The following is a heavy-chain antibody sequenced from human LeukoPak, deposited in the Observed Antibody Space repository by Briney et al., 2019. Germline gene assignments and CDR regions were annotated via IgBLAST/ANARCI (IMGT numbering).Heavy chain of an antibody. J-gene: IGHJ4*02. Sequence: SETLSLTCTVSGGSISSYYWSWIRQPPGKGLEWIGYIYYSGSTNYNPSLKSRVTISVDTSKNQFSLKLSSVTAADTAVYYCARGAITGGYSGYDCGYWGQGTLVTVSS. CDR3: ARGAITGGYSGYDCGY. V-gene: IGHV4-59*01. D-gene: IGHD5-12*01. CDR2: IYYSGST. CDR1: GGSISSYY.